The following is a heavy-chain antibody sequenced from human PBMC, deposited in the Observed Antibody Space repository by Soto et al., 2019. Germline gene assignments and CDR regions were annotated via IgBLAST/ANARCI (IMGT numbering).Heavy chain of an antibody. Sequence: PSQTLSLTCVISGDSVSSNSAAWNWIRQSPSRGLEWLGRTYYRSKWYNDYAVSVKSRITSNPYTSKNQFSLQLNSVTPEDPAVYYCARDRWGTYCSSTSCPLSYYYGMDVWGQGTTVTVSS. J-gene: IGHJ6*02. D-gene: IGHD2-2*01. V-gene: IGHV6-1*01. CDR3: ARDRWGTYCSSTSCPLSYYYGMDV. CDR2: TYYRSKWYN. CDR1: GDSVSSNSAA.